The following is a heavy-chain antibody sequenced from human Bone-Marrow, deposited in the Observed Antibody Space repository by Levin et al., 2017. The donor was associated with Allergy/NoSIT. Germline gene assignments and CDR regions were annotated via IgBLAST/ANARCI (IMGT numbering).Heavy chain of an antibody. CDR2: ISAYNGNT. J-gene: IGHJ6*03. CDR3: AREGTDIAAAGSFIYYYYYYMDV. V-gene: IGHV1-18*01. Sequence: GGSLRLSCKASGYTFTSYGISWVRQAPGQGLEWMGWISAYNGNTNYAQKLQGRVTMTTDTSTSTAYMELRSLRSDDTAVYYCAREGTDIAAAGSFIYYYYYYMDVWGKGTTVTVSS. D-gene: IGHD6-13*01. CDR1: GYTFTSYG.